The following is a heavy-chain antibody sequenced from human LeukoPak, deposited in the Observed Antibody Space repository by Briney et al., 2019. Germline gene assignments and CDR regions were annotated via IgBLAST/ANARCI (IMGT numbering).Heavy chain of an antibody. J-gene: IGHJ4*02. D-gene: IGHD5-12*01. Sequence: SETLSLTCTVPGGSISSYYWSWIRQPPGKGLEWIGYIYYSGSTNYNPSLKSRVTISVDTSKNQFSLKLSSVTAADTAVYYCARSSGYDRILFDYWGQGTLVTVSS. CDR3: ARSSGYDRILFDY. CDR2: IYYSGST. V-gene: IGHV4-59*01. CDR1: GGSISSYY.